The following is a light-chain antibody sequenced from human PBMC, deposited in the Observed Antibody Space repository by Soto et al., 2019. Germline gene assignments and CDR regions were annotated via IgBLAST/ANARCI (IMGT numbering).Light chain of an antibody. CDR3: QQLRGYPLT. CDR1: QGISSH. V-gene: IGKV1-8*01. CDR2: GAS. J-gene: IGKJ5*01. Sequence: AIRMTQPPSSLPASTGDRATITCRASQGISSHLAWYQQRPGKXSVXXIYGASNLQSGVPSRFRVIGSGTALTITISSLKPEDGETDEGQQLRGYPLTFGQGTRLEIK.